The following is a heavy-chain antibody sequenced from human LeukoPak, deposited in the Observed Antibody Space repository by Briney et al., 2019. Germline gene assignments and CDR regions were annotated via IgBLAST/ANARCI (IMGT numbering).Heavy chain of an antibody. CDR2: IYYSGGT. Sequence: SETLSLTCIVSGDSISSHYWSWIRQPPGKGLEYIGYIYYSGGTDYNPSLKSRVTISLDTSKNQFSLNLTSVTAADTAVYYCARRIGVLDSRDYRYHFEFWGQGTLVTVSS. J-gene: IGHJ4*02. V-gene: IGHV4-59*11. CDR1: GDSISSHY. D-gene: IGHD3-22*01. CDR3: ARRIGVLDSRDYRYHFEF.